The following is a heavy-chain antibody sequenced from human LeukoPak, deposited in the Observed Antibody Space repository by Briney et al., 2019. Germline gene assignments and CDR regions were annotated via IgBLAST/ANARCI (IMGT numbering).Heavy chain of an antibody. Sequence: GGSLRLSCEASGFTFSSYWMSWVRQAPGKGLEWVAKIKQDGSEKYYVDSVKGRFTISRDNAKNSLYLQMTSLRAEDMAVYYCARDYDHYYGSGSYLYYFDYWGQGILVTASS. CDR1: GFTFSSYW. V-gene: IGHV3-7*01. J-gene: IGHJ4*02. CDR2: IKQDGSEK. CDR3: ARDYDHYYGSGSYLYYFDY. D-gene: IGHD3-10*01.